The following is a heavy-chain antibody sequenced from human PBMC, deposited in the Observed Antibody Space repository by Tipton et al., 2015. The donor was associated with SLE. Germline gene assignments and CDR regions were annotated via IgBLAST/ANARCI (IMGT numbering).Heavy chain of an antibody. D-gene: IGHD4-11*01. J-gene: IGHJ4*02. CDR2: VFRSGRT. V-gene: IGHV4-4*01. CDR1: GVSITSDYW. CDR3: AREVGTSVDI. Sequence: TLSLTCSVSGVSITSDYWWNWVRQSPGKGLEWIGEEEVFRSGRTNYNPSLKSRVTISVGTSYNQFSLSLTSVTAADTAVYFCAREVGTSVDIWGQGSQVTVSS.